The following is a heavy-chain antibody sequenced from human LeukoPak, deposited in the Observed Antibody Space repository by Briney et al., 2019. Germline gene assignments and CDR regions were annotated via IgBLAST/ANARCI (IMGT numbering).Heavy chain of an antibody. J-gene: IGHJ6*02. D-gene: IGHD4-17*01. Sequence: SETLSLTCTVSGGSINGYYRSWIRQPPGKGLEWIGYINYSGSTNYNPSLKSRVTISVDTSKTQASLKLRSVTAAYTAVYYCARHVSDDYGWLDVWGQGTTVTASS. CDR2: INYSGST. CDR3: ARHVSDDYGWLDV. CDR1: GGSINGYY. V-gene: IGHV4-59*08.